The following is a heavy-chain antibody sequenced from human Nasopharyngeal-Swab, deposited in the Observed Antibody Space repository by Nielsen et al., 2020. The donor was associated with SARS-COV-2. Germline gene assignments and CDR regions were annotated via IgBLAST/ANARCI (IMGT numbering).Heavy chain of an antibody. Sequence: GESLKISCVAFGFSLNRYAMIWVRQAPGKGLEWVSGISASGRATYYADSVEGRLTISRDNSRNTLSLQMNNLRAEDTATYYCARGCDTDCFRVDPWGQGTLVTVSS. CDR2: ISASGRAT. V-gene: IGHV3-23*01. CDR1: GFSLNRYA. D-gene: IGHD2-21*02. J-gene: IGHJ5*02. CDR3: ARGCDTDCFRVDP.